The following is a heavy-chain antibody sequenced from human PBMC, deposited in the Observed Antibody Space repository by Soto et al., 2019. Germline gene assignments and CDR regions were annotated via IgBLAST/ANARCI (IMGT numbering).Heavy chain of an antibody. D-gene: IGHD6-25*01. V-gene: IGHV3-23*01. Sequence: EVQLLESGGGLVQPGGSVRLSCAASGFTFSNYAMSWVRQAPGKGLEWVSAISGSGGTTYNADSVKGRFTISRDNSKNTLYLQMDSLRAEDTAVYYCAKFSVGTGGSSGWPWYFDHWGQGTLVTVSS. CDR2: ISGSGGTT. J-gene: IGHJ4*02. CDR3: AKFSVGTGGSSGWPWYFDH. CDR1: GFTFSNYA.